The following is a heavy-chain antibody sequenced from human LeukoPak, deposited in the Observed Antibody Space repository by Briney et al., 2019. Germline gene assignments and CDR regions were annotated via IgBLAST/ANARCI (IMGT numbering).Heavy chain of an antibody. Sequence: GGPLKLSCAASGFTFSSFGMSWACRAPGKGLEWVANIKEDGSQKYYVDSVRGRFTISRDNAKNSLYLQMDSLRVEDTAVYYCARVPPTLGSSDIWGQGTMVTVSS. V-gene: IGHV3-7*01. CDR3: ARVPPTLGSSDI. J-gene: IGHJ3*02. D-gene: IGHD2-15*01. CDR1: GFTFSSFG. CDR2: IKEDGSQK.